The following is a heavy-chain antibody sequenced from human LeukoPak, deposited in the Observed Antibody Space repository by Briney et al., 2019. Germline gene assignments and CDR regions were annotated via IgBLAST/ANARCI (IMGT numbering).Heavy chain of an antibody. Sequence: SETLSLTCTVSGGSISSGGYYWSWIRQHPGKGLEWIGYIYYSGSTYYNPSLKSRVTISVDTSKNQFSLKLSSVTAADTAVYYCARSPGYSSSSYFDYWGQGTLVTVSS. V-gene: IGHV4-31*03. D-gene: IGHD6-13*01. J-gene: IGHJ4*02. CDR2: IYYSGST. CDR1: GGSISSGGYY. CDR3: ARSPGYSSSSYFDY.